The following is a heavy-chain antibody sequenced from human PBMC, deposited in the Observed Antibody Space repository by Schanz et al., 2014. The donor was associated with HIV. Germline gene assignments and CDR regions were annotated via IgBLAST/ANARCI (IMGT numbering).Heavy chain of an antibody. Sequence: QVQLVESGGGVVQPGRSLRLSCAASGFTFSTYGMHWVRQAPGKGLEGGAVIWYDGTNKYYADSVKGRFTVSRDNSKNMLYLQMNSLRAEDTAVYFCARDGYNSLSRKNYYFDSWGPGTLVTVSS. CDR1: GFTFSTYG. D-gene: IGHD1-1*01. CDR2: IWYDGTNK. CDR3: ARDGYNSLSRKNYYFDS. V-gene: IGHV3-33*01. J-gene: IGHJ4*02.